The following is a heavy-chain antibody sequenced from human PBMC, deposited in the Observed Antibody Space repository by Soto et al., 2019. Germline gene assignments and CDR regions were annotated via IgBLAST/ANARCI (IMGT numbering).Heavy chain of an antibody. Sequence: GESLKMSCDASGYSFTTYWIGLVLQMPGKGLEWMWIIYPGDSDTRFSPSFQGQVTISVDKSIHTAYLQWSSLKASDSAMYYCARQAYQFDSYSLGYWGQGTLVTVSS. CDR1: GYSFTTYW. CDR2: IYPGDSDT. D-gene: IGHD2-21*01. J-gene: IGHJ4*02. V-gene: IGHV5-51*01. CDR3: ARQAYQFDSYSLGY.